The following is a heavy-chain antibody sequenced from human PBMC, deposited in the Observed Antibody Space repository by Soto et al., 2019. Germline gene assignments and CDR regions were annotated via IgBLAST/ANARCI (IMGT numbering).Heavy chain of an antibody. J-gene: IGHJ6*02. D-gene: IGHD3-10*02. CDR1: GFTFSSYA. CDR3: AKGNEGVFAMDV. CDR2: ISGSGGST. Sequence: EVQMLESGGGLVQPGGSLRLSCAASGFTFSSYAMNWVRQAPGKGLEWVSVISGSGGSTYYADSVKGRFTISRDNSKNTLYLQMNSLTAEDTPVYFCAKGNEGVFAMDVWGQGTTVTVSS. V-gene: IGHV3-23*01.